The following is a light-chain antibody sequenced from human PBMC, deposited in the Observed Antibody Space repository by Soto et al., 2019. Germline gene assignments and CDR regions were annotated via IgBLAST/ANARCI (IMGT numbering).Light chain of an antibody. V-gene: IGLV2-14*03. J-gene: IGLJ1*01. Sequence: QSVLFQPTSVSGSPGQSITISCTGNHTDIGTYDYVSWYQQHPGRAPRLLIHGVTTRPSGISGRFSASKSGLTASLTISGLQPEDEADYYCSSFTSNRIYVFGPGTKVTVL. CDR3: SSFTSNRIYV. CDR1: HTDIGTYDY. CDR2: GVT.